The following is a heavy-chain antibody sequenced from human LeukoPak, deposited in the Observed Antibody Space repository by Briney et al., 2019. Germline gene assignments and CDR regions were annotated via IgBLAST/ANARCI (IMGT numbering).Heavy chain of an antibody. CDR2: IFYSGST. CDR3: ARSLYYYDSSGYLFDY. J-gene: IGHJ4*02. Sequence: PSETLSLTCTVSSGSISTSNYYWGWVRQPPGKALEWIGIIFYSGSTYYSPSLKSRVTISLDTSRNQFSLKLSSVTAADTAVYYCARSLYYYDSSGYLFDYWGQGTLVTVSS. D-gene: IGHD3-22*01. CDR1: SGSISTSNYY. V-gene: IGHV4-39*07.